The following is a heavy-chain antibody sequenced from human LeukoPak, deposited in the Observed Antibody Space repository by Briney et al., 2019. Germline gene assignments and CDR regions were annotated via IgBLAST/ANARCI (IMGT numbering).Heavy chain of an antibody. Sequence: SETLSLTCTVSGGSIGVHYWSWIRQPPGKGLEWIGYIFYTGSTNYNPSLQGRVTISVDTSRNQFSLKLYSVTAADTAVYYCARDSGSSFHVFDIWGQGTMFTVSS. CDR1: GGSIGVHY. CDR2: IFYTGST. D-gene: IGHD1-26*01. CDR3: ARDSGSSFHVFDI. J-gene: IGHJ3*02. V-gene: IGHV4-59*11.